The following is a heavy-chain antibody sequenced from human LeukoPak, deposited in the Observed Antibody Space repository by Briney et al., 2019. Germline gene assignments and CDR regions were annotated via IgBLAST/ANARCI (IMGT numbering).Heavy chain of an antibody. J-gene: IGHJ4*02. CDR1: GFTFCTYS. D-gene: IGHD3-22*01. Sequence: GGSLRLSCAVSGFTFCTYSMIWVRQAPGKGLVWVSSIYSSSSYIYYADSVKGQFTISRDNAKNSLYLQMNSLRAEDSAVYYCARDNYDSSGYSSPIDYWGQGTLVTVSS. CDR3: ARDNYDSSGYSSPIDY. CDR2: IYSSSSYI. V-gene: IGHV3-21*01.